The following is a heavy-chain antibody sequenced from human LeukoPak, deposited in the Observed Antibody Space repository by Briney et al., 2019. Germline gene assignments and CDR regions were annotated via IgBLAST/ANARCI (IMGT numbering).Heavy chain of an antibody. V-gene: IGHV3-48*03. CDR1: GFTFSSYE. CDR2: ISSSGSTI. Sequence: GGSLRLSCAASGFTFSSYEMNWVRQAPGKGLEWVSYISSSGSTIYYADSVKGRFTISRDNAKNSLYLQMNSLRAEDTGVYYCARRLIVVVTAGFDPWGQGTLVTVSS. D-gene: IGHD2-21*02. J-gene: IGHJ5*02. CDR3: ARRLIVVVTAGFDP.